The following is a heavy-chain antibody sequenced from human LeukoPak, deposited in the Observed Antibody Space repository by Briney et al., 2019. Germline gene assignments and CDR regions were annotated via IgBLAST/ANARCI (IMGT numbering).Heavy chain of an antibody. D-gene: IGHD2-15*01. J-gene: IGHJ4*02. V-gene: IGHV3-30*03. CDR3: ARERGYCSGGSCYSGPYDY. CDR1: GFTFSSYS. CDR2: ISYDGSNK. Sequence: GGSLRPSCAASGFTFSSYSMNWVRQAPGKGLEWVAVISYDGSNKYYADSVKGRFTISRDNSKNTLYLQMNSLRAEDTAAYYCARERGYCSGGSCYSGPYDYWGQGTLVTVSS.